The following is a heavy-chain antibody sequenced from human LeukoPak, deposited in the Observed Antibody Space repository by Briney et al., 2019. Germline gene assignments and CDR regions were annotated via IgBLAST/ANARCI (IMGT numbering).Heavy chain of an antibody. V-gene: IGHV3-30*04. CDR1: GFTFSSYA. D-gene: IGHD6-19*01. Sequence: GGSLRLSCAASGFTFSSYAMHWVRQAPGKGLEWVAVISYDGSNKYYADSVKGRFTISKDNSKNTLYLQMNSLRAEDTAVYYCAGSGWYAAFDYWGQGTLVTVSS. CDR2: ISYDGSNK. CDR3: AGSGWYAAFDY. J-gene: IGHJ4*02.